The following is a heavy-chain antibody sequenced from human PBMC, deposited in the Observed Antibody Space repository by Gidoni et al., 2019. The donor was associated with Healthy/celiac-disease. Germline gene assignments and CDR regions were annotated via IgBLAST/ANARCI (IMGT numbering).Heavy chain of an antibody. CDR2: MNPNSGNT. Sequence: QVQLVQSGAEVKKPGASVKVSCKASGYTFTSYDINWVRQATGQGLEWMGWMNPNSGNTGYAQKFQGRVTMTRNTSISTAYMELSSLRSEDTAVYYCAAPFGSSSYYYYGMDVWGQGTTVTVSS. D-gene: IGHD6-13*01. J-gene: IGHJ6*02. CDR3: AAPFGSSSYYYYGMDV. CDR1: GYTFTSYD. V-gene: IGHV1-8*01.